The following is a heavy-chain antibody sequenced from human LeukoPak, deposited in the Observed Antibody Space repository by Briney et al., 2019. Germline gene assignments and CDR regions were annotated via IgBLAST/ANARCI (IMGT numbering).Heavy chain of an antibody. Sequence: ASVKVSRKASGYTFTSYGISWVRQAPGQGLEWMGWISAYNGNTNYAQKLQGRVTMTTDTSTSTAYMELRSLRSDDTAVYYCHTYYYDSSGYSIGYWGQGTLVTVSS. CDR2: ISAYNGNT. CDR3: HTYYYDSSGYSIGY. J-gene: IGHJ4*02. D-gene: IGHD3-22*01. V-gene: IGHV1-18*01. CDR1: GYTFTSYG.